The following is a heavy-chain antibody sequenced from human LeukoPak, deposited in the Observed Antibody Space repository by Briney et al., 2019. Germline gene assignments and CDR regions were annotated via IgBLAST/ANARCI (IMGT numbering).Heavy chain of an antibody. J-gene: IGHJ6*03. D-gene: IGHD3-10*01. CDR3: ARDGMVRGTNYYYYYMDV. CDR1: GFTFSSYG. CDR2: INSDGSST. V-gene: IGHV3-74*01. Sequence: GGSLRLSCAASGFTFSSYGMSWVRQAPGKGLVWVSRINSDGSSTSYADSVKGRFTISRDNAKNTLYLQMNSLRAEDTAVYHCARDGMVRGTNYYYYYMDVWGKGTTVTISS.